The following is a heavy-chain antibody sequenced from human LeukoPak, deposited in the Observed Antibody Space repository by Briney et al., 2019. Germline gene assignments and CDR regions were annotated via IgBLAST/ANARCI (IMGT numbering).Heavy chain of an antibody. Sequence: SETLSLTCTVSGGSISSYYWSWIRQPPGKGLEWIGYIYYSGSTNYNPSLKSRVTISVDTSKNQFSLKLSSVTAADTAVYYCARDTRRFGEPDAFDIWGQGTMVTVSS. J-gene: IGHJ3*02. CDR3: ARDTRRFGEPDAFDI. CDR1: GGSISSYY. D-gene: IGHD3-10*01. V-gene: IGHV4-59*01. CDR2: IYYSGST.